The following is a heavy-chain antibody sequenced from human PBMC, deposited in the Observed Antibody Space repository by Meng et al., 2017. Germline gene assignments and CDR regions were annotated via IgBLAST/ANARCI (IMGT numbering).Heavy chain of an antibody. CDR2: ISSSSYI. D-gene: IGHD5-18*01. CDR1: GFTFSSYS. CDR3: ATHTAMVIYYFDY. J-gene: IGHJ4*02. Sequence: SGEGLGTPGGSLRLSCAASGFTFSSYSMNGVRQAPGKGLEWVSSISSSSYIYYADSVKGRFTISRDNAKNSLYLQMYSLRAEDTAVYYCATHTAMVIYYFDYWGQGTLVTVSS. V-gene: IGHV3-21*01.